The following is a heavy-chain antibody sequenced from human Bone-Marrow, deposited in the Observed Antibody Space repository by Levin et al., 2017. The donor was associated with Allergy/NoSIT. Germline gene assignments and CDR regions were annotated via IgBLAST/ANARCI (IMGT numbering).Heavy chain of an antibody. V-gene: IGHV4-61*01. CDR3: ARVVVPVAAATFDY. Sequence: SETLSLTCTVSGGSVRSGSYFWSWIRQPPGKGLEWIGSIYYSGSTNYNPSLRSRVTISVDASKNQFSLKLRSLTAADTAAYYCARVVVPVAAATFDYWGQGALVTVSS. D-gene: IGHD2-2*01. CDR1: GGSVRSGSYF. CDR2: IYYSGST. J-gene: IGHJ4*02.